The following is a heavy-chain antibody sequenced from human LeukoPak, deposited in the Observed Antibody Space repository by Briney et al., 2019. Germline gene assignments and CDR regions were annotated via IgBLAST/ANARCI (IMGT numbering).Heavy chain of an antibody. J-gene: IGHJ4*02. CDR2: LNSDGIRT. CDR3: ARAGFYNGYDY. D-gene: IGHD5-18*01. CDR1: GFAVSTYS. V-gene: IGHV3-74*01. Sequence: GGSLRLSCEGFGFAVSTYSMHWVCQTPGQGRVWLSRLNSDGIRTDYADSVRGRFTISRDNAKNTFYMYMDSLRAEDTAVYYCARAGFYNGYDYWGQGTLVTVSS.